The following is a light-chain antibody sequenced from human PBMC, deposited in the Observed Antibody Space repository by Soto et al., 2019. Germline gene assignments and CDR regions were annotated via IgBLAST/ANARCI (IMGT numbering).Light chain of an antibody. CDR1: QSVSSN. CDR2: DAS. V-gene: IGKV3-15*01. CDR3: QQYNTWPPYT. J-gene: IGKJ2*01. Sequence: DIVMTQSPGTLSVSPGERATFSCRANQSVSSNLAWYQQKPGQAPRLLIYDASTRATGIPARFSGSGSGTDFTLSISSLQSEDFAVYFCQQYNTWPPYTFGQGTKLEI.